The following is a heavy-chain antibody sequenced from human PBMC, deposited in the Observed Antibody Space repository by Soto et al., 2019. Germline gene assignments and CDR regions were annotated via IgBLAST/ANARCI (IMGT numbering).Heavy chain of an antibody. Sequence: QVQLVQSGAEVKKPGASVKVSCRTSGYTFTHYYIHWVRQAPGQGLEWLGIINPASGSTNYAQDFQGRVTLTMDTSTTTVYMELSGLRSDDTAIFYFARDLSAGDHWGQGTLLTGSS. CDR3: ARDLSAGDH. D-gene: IGHD6-13*01. CDR1: GYTFTHYY. CDR2: INPASGST. V-gene: IGHV1-46*01. J-gene: IGHJ4*02.